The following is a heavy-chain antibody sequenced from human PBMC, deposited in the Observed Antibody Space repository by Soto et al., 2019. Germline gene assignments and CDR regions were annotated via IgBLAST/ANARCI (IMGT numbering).Heavy chain of an antibody. J-gene: IGHJ5*02. D-gene: IGHD3-22*01. CDR1: GGSISSYY. V-gene: IGHV4-59*01. CDR2: IYYSGST. CDR3: ARGRTEYYYDSSGYRWFDP. Sequence: LEILSLTCTVSGGSISSYYWSWIRQPPGKGLEWIGYIYYSGSTNYNPSLKSRVTISVDTSKNQFSLKLSSVTAADTAVYYCARGRTEYYYDSSGYRWFDPWGQGTLVTVSS.